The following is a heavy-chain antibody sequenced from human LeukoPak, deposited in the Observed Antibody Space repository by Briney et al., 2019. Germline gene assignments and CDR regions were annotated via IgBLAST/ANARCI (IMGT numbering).Heavy chain of an antibody. CDR3: ARGSGKKLWLSYFDY. D-gene: IGHD5-18*01. V-gene: IGHV3-11*05. J-gene: IGHJ4*02. Sequence: PGGSLRLSCAASGFTFSDYYMSWIRQAPGKGLEWVSYISSSSSYTNYADSVKGRFTISRDNPKNPLYLQMNSLRAEDTAVYYCARGSGKKLWLSYFDYGGQGTLVTVSS. CDR1: GFTFSDYY. CDR2: ISSSSSYT.